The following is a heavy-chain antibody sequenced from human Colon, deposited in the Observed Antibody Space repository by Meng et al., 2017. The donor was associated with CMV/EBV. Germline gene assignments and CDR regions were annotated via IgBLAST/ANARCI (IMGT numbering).Heavy chain of an antibody. V-gene: IGHV4-34*01. CDR2: IHHFGSS. CDR3: ARGRTYQYGLDV. J-gene: IGHJ6*02. Sequence: QVQLPRWGPGLLNPSETLSLTCAVDGGSFSGSYWTWIRQPPGKGLEWIGEIHHFGSSNYNPSLKSRVTISVDTSKKQFSLKVDSVTAADTAVYYCARGRTYQYGLDVWGQGTTVTVSS. D-gene: IGHD2-2*01. CDR1: GGSFSGSY.